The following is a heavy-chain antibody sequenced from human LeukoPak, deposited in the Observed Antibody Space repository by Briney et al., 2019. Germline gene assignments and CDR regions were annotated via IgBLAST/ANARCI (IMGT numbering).Heavy chain of an antibody. D-gene: IGHD3-22*01. CDR1: GFTVSSNY. V-gene: IGHV3-53*01. CDR3: ARETPSYYDSSGSFDY. Sequence: GGSLRLSCAASGFTVSSNYMSLVRQAPGKGLEWVSVIYSGGSTYYADSVKGRFTISRDNSKNTLYLQMNSLRADDTAVYYCARETPSYYDSSGSFDYWGQGTLVTVSS. CDR2: IYSGGST. J-gene: IGHJ4*02.